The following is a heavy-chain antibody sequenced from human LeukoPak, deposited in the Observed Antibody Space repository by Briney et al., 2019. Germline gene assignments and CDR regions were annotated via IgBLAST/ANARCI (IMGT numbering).Heavy chain of an antibody. V-gene: IGHV1-18*01. Sequence: GASVKVSCKASGYTFTSYGISWVRQAPGQGLEWMGWISAYNGNTNYAQKLQGRVTMTTDTSTSTAYMELRSLRSDDTAVYYCARDNWGRGYNWNLPFDYWGQGTLVTVSS. CDR1: GYTFTSYG. CDR3: ARDNWGRGYNWNLPFDY. D-gene: IGHD1-20*01. J-gene: IGHJ4*02. CDR2: ISAYNGNT.